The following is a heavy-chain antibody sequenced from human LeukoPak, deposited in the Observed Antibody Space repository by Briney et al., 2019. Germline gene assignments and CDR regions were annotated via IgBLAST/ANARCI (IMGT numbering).Heavy chain of an antibody. Sequence: SETLSLTCTVSGGSISNYYWNWIRQPAGKGLEWIGRIHTSGSTNYNPSLKSRVTMSVDTSKNKFSLKLSSVTAADTAVYYCARVICSGGSCRFDYWGQGTLVTVSS. CDR3: ARVICSGGSCRFDY. CDR2: IHTSGST. V-gene: IGHV4-4*07. J-gene: IGHJ4*02. D-gene: IGHD2-15*01. CDR1: GGSISNYY.